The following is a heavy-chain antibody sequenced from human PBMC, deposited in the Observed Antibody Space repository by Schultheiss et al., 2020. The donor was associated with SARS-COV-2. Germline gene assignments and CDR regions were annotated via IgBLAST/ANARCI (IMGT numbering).Heavy chain of an antibody. J-gene: IGHJ6*03. CDR1: GGSFSGYY. V-gene: IGHV4-34*01. Sequence: SETLSLTCAVYGGSFSGYYWSWIRQPPGKGLEWIGEINHSGSTNYNPSLKSRVTISVDTSKNQFSLKLSSVTAADTAIYYCARPDYYYYYMDVWGRGTTVTVSS. CDR3: ARPDYYYYYMDV. D-gene: IGHD1-14*01. CDR2: INHSGST.